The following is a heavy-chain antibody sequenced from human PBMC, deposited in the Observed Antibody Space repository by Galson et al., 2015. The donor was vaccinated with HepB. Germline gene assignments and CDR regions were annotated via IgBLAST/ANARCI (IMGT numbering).Heavy chain of an antibody. Sequence: SLRLSCAASGFTFSSYAMHWVRQAPGKGLEWVAVISYDGSNKYYADSVKGRFTISRDNSKNTLYLQMNSLRAEDTAVYYCARVAYYYDSRAADYWGQGTLVTVSS. CDR1: GFTFSSYA. V-gene: IGHV3-30-3*01. D-gene: IGHD3-22*01. CDR2: ISYDGSNK. J-gene: IGHJ4*02. CDR3: ARVAYYYDSRAADY.